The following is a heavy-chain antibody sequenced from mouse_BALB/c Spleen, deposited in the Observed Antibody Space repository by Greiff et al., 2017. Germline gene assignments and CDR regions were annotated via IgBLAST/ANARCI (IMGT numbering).Heavy chain of an antibody. CDR1: GFTFSSYT. D-gene: IGHD2-2*01. V-gene: IGHV5-12-2*01. CDR3: ARSYGYDWFAY. CDR2: ISNGGGST. Sequence: EVKLVESGGGLVQPGGSLKLSCAASGFTFSSYTMSWVRQTPEKRLEWVAYISNGGGSTYYPDTVKGRFTISRDNAKNTLYLQMSSLKSEDTAMYYCARSYGYDWFAYWGEGTLVTVSA. J-gene: IGHJ3*01.